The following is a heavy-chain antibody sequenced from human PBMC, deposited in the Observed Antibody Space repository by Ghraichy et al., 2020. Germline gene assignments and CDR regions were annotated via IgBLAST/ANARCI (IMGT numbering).Heavy chain of an antibody. CDR2: MNPNSGNT. J-gene: IGHJ3*02. V-gene: IGHV1-8*01. CDR3: ARPIYQGIAFDI. CDR1: GYTFTSYD. D-gene: IGHD2-2*01. Sequence: ASVKVSCKASGYTFTSYDINWVRQATGQGLEWMGWMNPNSGNTGYAQKFQGRVTMTRNTSISTAYMELSSLRSEDTAVYYCARPIYQGIAFDIWGQGTMVTVSS.